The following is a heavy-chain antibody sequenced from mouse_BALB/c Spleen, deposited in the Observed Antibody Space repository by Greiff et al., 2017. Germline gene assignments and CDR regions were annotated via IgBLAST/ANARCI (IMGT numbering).Heavy chain of an antibody. CDR3: ARHPSMITTGYYAMDY. J-gene: IGHJ4*01. CDR1: GFAFSSYD. CDR2: ISSGGGST. Sequence: EVQRVESGGGLVKPGGSLKLSCAASGFAFSSYDMSWVRQTPEKRLEWVAYISSGGGSTYYPDTVKGRFTISRDNAKNTLYLQMSSLKSEDTAMYYCARHPSMITTGYYAMDYWGQGTSVTVSS. D-gene: IGHD2-4*01. V-gene: IGHV5-12-1*01.